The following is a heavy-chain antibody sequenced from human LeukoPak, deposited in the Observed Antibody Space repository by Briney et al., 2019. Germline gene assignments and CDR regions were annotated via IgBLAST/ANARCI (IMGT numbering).Heavy chain of an antibody. D-gene: IGHD2-8*01. Sequence: SETLSLTCAVYGGSFSGYYWSWIRQPPGKGLEWIGEINHSGSTNYNPSLKSRVTISVDTSKNQFSLKLSSVTAADTAVYYCARGGEYCTNDVCPPFAAAGTGKYWGQGTLVTVSS. CDR3: ARGGEYCTNDVCPPFAAAGTGKY. CDR1: GGSFSGYY. J-gene: IGHJ4*02. V-gene: IGHV4-34*01. CDR2: INHSGST.